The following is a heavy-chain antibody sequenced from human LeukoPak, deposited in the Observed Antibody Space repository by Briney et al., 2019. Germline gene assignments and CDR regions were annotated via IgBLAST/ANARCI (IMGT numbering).Heavy chain of an antibody. Sequence: GGSLRLSCAASGFTFSSYAMSWVRQAPGKGLEWVGRIKGKTDGGTRHYATPVKGRFSISRDDSKNTLYLQMNSLKTEDTAVYFCTRRGFGELLDAFDIWGQGTMVTVSS. V-gene: IGHV3-15*01. CDR2: IKGKTDGGTR. J-gene: IGHJ3*02. D-gene: IGHD3-10*01. CDR3: TRRGFGELLDAFDI. CDR1: GFTFSSYA.